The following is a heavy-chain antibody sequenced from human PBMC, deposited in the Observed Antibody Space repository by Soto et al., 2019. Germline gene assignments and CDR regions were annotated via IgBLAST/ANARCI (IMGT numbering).Heavy chain of an antibody. CDR2: MYYGGNT. CDR1: GASVTTYY. V-gene: IGHV4-59*02. D-gene: IGHD5-12*01. Sequence: QVQLEESGPGLVKPSETLSLACSVSGASVTTYYWNWIRQPPGKRLEWIGHMYYGGNTDYNPSLKGRVSFSVDTSKNQFSLNLTSLTAADTAVYYCATGRGGYAPPYWGQGILVVVSS. J-gene: IGHJ4*02. CDR3: ATGRGGYAPPY.